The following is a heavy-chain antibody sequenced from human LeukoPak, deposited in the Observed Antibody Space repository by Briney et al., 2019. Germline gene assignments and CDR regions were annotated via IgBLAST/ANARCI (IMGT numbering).Heavy chain of an antibody. J-gene: IGHJ4*02. CDR1: GYSVSRDSIA. Sequence: SQTLSLTCAISGYSVSRDSIAWNWIRQSPSRGLEWLGRTYYRSTWYNDYAVSVKSRITINADTSRNQFSLQLNSMTPEDTAVYYCARGVGWPLFDYWGQGIQVTVSS. V-gene: IGHV6-1*01. D-gene: IGHD6-19*01. CDR3: ARGVGWPLFDY. CDR2: TYYRSTWYN.